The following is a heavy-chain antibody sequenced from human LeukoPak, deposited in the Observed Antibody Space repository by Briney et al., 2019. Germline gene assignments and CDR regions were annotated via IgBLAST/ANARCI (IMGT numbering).Heavy chain of an antibody. Sequence: KSSETLSLTCTVSGGSISSGDYYWSWIRQPPGKGLEWIGYIYYSGSTYYNPSLKSRVTISVDTSKNQFSPKLSSVTAADTAVYYCASNRVGSFDYWGQGTLVTVSS. D-gene: IGHD1-26*01. CDR2: IYYSGST. V-gene: IGHV4-30-4*01. CDR3: ASNRVGSFDY. CDR1: GGSISSGDYY. J-gene: IGHJ4*02.